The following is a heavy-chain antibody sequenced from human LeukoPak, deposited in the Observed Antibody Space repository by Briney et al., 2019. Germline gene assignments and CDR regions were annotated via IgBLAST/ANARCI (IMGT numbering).Heavy chain of an antibody. CDR2: IKEDGSEK. CDR1: GFTFSTYS. J-gene: IGHJ4*02. V-gene: IGHV3-7*01. CDR3: ARDNRPLHEDY. Sequence: PGGSLRLTCAASGFTFSTYSTKWVRQAPGKGLEWVANIKEDGSEKYYVDSVKGRFTISRDNAKSSLYLQMNSLRAEDTAVYYCARDNRPLHEDYWGQGTVVTVSS.